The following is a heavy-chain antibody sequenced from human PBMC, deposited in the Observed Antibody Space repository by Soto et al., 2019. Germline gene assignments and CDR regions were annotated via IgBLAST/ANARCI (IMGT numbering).Heavy chain of an antibody. CDR2: IFYSGST. D-gene: IGHD5-12*01. CDR1: GGSISTRDYF. V-gene: IGHV4-31*03. J-gene: IGHJ6*02. Sequence: QVQLQESGPGLVKPSQTLSLTCTVSGGSISTRDYFWGWVRQHPGKGLEWIGYIFYSGSTYYNPSLQSRLPISVDTSKNQFSLRLASVTAADAAVYYCARDSTMTSTWRGLDVWGQGTTVTVSS. CDR3: ARDSTMTSTWRGLDV.